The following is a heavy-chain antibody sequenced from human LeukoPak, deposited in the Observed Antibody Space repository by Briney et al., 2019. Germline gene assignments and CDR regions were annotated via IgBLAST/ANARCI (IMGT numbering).Heavy chain of an antibody. CDR2: IYHSGST. Sequence: SQTLSLTCTVSGGSISSGGYYWSWIRQPPGKGLEWIGYIYHSGSTYYNPSLKSRVTISVDRSKNQFSLKLSPVTAADTAVYYCARAPSRYYFDYWGQGTLVTVSS. V-gene: IGHV4-30-2*01. CDR1: GGSISSGGYY. D-gene: IGHD6-13*01. CDR3: ARAPSRYYFDY. J-gene: IGHJ4*02.